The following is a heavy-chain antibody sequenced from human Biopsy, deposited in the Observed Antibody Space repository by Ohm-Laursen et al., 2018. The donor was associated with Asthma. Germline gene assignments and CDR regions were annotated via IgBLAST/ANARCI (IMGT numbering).Heavy chain of an antibody. Sequence: SSLRLSCTASGFSFDDCAMHWVRQAPGKGLEWVLSISWNSGNIDYAVSVKGRFTISRDNAKNSLYLQMQSLRPEDTAFYYCAKSADYYDSTDYLDFWGRGTLVTVSS. CDR2: ISWNSGNI. CDR3: AKSADYYDSTDYLDF. D-gene: IGHD3-22*01. J-gene: IGHJ4*01. CDR1: GFSFDDCA. V-gene: IGHV3-9*01.